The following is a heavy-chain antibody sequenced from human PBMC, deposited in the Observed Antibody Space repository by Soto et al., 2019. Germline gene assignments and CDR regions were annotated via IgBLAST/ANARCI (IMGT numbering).Heavy chain of an antibody. CDR2: IDWDDDK. D-gene: IGHD6-13*01. J-gene: IGHJ5*02. Sequence: SGPTLVNPTQILTLTCTFSGFSLSTSGMCVSWIRQPPGKALEWLALIDWDDDKYYSTSLKTRLTISKDTSKNQVVLTMTNMDPVDTAPYYFARLTSQGIAAGQFDPWGQGTLVTVSS. CDR1: GFSLSTSGMC. CDR3: ARLTSQGIAAGQFDP. V-gene: IGHV2-70*01.